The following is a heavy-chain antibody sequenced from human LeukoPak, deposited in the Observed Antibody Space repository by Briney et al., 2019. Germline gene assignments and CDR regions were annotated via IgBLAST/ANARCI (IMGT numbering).Heavy chain of an antibody. CDR3: LRMTTWTDY. J-gene: IGHJ4*02. CDR2: SDHSAYT. V-gene: IGHV4-34*01. CDR1: GVSFNDYY. D-gene: IGHD4-17*01. Sequence: SETLSLTCAVSGVSFNDYYWIWVRQTPGRGLECIGESDHSAYTNHSPSLVRQVTLSLNSSRMQYSLNLRSVTVAGPGIYYCLRMTTWTDYWGQGSLV.